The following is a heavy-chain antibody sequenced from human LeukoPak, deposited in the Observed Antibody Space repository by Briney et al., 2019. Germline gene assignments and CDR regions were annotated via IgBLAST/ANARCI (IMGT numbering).Heavy chain of an antibody. V-gene: IGHV4-4*02. J-gene: IGHJ4*02. Sequence: SETLSLTCAVSGGSITSGNWWTWVRPSPGKGLEWIGEIHHGGTTNYNPSLKSRVTISVDKSKNQFSLKLSSVTAADTAVYYCARDPIFHGDYDQRYFDYWGQGTLVTVSS. CDR2: IHHGGTT. CDR3: ARDPIFHGDYDQRYFDY. CDR1: GGSITSGNW. D-gene: IGHD4-17*01.